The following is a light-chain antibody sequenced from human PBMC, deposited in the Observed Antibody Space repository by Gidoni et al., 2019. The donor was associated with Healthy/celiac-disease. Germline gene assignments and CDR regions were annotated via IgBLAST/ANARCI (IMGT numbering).Light chain of an antibody. V-gene: IGKV3-15*01. CDR2: GAS. CDR1: QSVSSN. J-gene: IGKJ4*01. Sequence: EIVMTQSPATLSVSPGERATLSCRASQSVSSNLAWYQQKPGQAPRLLIYGASTRATGNPARFSGSGSVTEFTLTISSLQSEDFAVYYCQQYNNWPPLTFGGGTKLEIK. CDR3: QQYNNWPPLT.